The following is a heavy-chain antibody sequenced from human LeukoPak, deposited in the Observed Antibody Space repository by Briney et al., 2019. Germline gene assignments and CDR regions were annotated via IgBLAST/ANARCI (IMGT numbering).Heavy chain of an antibody. J-gene: IGHJ4*02. V-gene: IGHV1-8*01. Sequence: SVKVSCKASTYTFTSYYINWVRQATEQGLEWIGWIHPNSGNTGYAQKFQGRVTMTRNTSISTAYMELSSLRSEDTAVYYCAKGSGWYGVIDYWGQGTLVTVSS. CDR3: AKGSGWYGVIDY. CDR1: TYTFTSYY. D-gene: IGHD6-19*01. CDR2: IHPNSGNT.